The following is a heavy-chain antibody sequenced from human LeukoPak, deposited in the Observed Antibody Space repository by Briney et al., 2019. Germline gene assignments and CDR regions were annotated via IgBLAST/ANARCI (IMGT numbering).Heavy chain of an antibody. D-gene: IGHD4-17*01. CDR2: ISSSSSYI. Sequence: PGGSLRLSCAASGFTFSSYSMNWVRQAPGKGLEWVSSISSSSSYIYYADSVKGRFTISRDNAKNSLYLQMNSLRAEDTAVYYCARAHRERYGDTTYYFDYWGQGTLVTVSS. V-gene: IGHV3-21*01. CDR3: ARAHRERYGDTTYYFDY. CDR1: GFTFSSYS. J-gene: IGHJ4*02.